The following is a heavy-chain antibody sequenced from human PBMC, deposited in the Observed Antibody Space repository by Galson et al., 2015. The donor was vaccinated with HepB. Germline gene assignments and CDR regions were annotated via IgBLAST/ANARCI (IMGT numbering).Heavy chain of an antibody. V-gene: IGHV3-33*08. CDR1: GFTFSSYG. CDR3: AGGTMVRGVTDLIDY. D-gene: IGHD3-10*01. CDR2: IWYDGSNK. Sequence: SLRLSCAASGFTFSSYGMHWVRQAPGKGLEWVAVIWYDGSNKYYADSVKGRFTISRDNSKNTLYLQMNSLRAEDTAVYYCAGGTMVRGVTDLIDYWGQGTLVTVSS. J-gene: IGHJ4*02.